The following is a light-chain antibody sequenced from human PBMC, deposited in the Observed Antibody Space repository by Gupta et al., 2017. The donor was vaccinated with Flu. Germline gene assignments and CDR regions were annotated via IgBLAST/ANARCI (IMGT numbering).Light chain of an antibody. CDR1: QGVSSL. J-gene: IGKJ4*01. CDR2: DAS. Sequence: DIQVTQSPSSVSASVGDRVTITCLASQGVSSLLAWYQQKPGKAPKLLIYDASSLHSGVPSRFSGSGSGTDFTLTISSLQPEDFATYYCQQTNSFPLTFGGGTKVDIK. CDR3: QQTNSFPLT. V-gene: IGKV1D-12*01.